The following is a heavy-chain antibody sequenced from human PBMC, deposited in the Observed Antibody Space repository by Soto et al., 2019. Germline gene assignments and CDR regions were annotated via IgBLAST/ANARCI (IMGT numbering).Heavy chain of an antibody. Sequence: GESLKISCKGSGYSFTSYWIGWVRQMPGKGLEWMGIIYPGDSDTRYSPSFQGQVTISADKSISTAYLQWSSLKASDTAMYYCARPTVDQGNSYYGTDVWGQGTTVTVSS. CDR3: ARPTVDQGNSYYGTDV. J-gene: IGHJ6*02. D-gene: IGHD4-17*01. V-gene: IGHV5-51*01. CDR2: IYPGDSDT. CDR1: GYSFTSYW.